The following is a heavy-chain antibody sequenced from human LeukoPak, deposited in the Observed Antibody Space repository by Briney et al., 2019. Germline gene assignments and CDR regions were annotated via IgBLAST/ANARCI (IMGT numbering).Heavy chain of an antibody. Sequence: NPSETLSLTCTVSGGSIRNYYWSWIRQPPGKGLEWIGEINHSGSTNYNPSLKSRVTISVDTSKNQFSLKLSSVTAADTAVYYCARRTVLAVAGKVGYYYYYYMDVWGKGTTVTISS. J-gene: IGHJ6*03. D-gene: IGHD6-19*01. CDR1: GGSIRNYY. CDR3: ARRTVLAVAGKVGYYYYYYMDV. CDR2: INHSGST. V-gene: IGHV4-34*01.